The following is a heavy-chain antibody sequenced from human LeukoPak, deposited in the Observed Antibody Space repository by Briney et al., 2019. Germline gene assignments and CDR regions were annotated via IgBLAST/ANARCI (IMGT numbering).Heavy chain of an antibody. CDR3: GRGSVGFGELNY. Sequence: PGGSLSLSCAASGFTLSSYAMHWVRQAAGKELEWVAVISYDGSNKFYADSVEGRFNLSRDNSKNTLYLQMNSLRIEDTAVYYCGRGSVGFGELNYWGQGTLVTVSS. D-gene: IGHD3-10*01. J-gene: IGHJ4*02. CDR2: ISYDGSNK. CDR1: GFTLSSYA. V-gene: IGHV3-30-3*01.